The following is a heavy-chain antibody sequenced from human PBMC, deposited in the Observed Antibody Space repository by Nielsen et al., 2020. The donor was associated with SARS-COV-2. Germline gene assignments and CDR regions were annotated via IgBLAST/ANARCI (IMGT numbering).Heavy chain of an antibody. D-gene: IGHD3-22*01. CDR2: INPSGGST. CDR3: ARDHRRPHYYDSSGYYQV. CDR1: GYTFTSYY. Sequence: ASVKVSCKASGYTFTSYYMHWVRQAPGQGLEWMGIINPSGGSTSYAQKFQGRVTMTRDTSTSTVYMELSSLRSEDTAVYYCARDHRRPHYYDSSGYYQVWGQGTLVTVSS. J-gene: IGHJ4*02. V-gene: IGHV1-46*01.